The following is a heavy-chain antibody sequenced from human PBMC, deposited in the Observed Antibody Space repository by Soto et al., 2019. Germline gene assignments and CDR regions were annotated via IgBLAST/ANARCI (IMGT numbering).Heavy chain of an antibody. CDR1: GFSLSNARMG. Sequence: SGPTLVNPTETLTLTCTVSGFSLSNARMGVSWIRQPPGKALEWLAHIFSNDEKSYSTSLKSRLTISKDTSKSQVVLTMTNMDPVDTATYYCARIPDVLLRFYYFEYWGQGTLVTVSS. CDR2: IFSNDEK. D-gene: IGHD3-10*01. J-gene: IGHJ4*02. CDR3: ARIPDVLLRFYYFEY. V-gene: IGHV2-26*01.